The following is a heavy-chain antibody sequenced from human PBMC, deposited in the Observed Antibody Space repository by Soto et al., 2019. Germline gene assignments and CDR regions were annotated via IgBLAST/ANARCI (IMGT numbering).Heavy chain of an antibody. D-gene: IGHD4-4*01. CDR2: IVVGSGNT. CDR3: AANRGYSNYVSYYYGMDV. V-gene: IGHV1-58*01. Sequence: GASVKVSCKASGFTFTSSAVQWVRQARGQRLEWIGWIVVGSGNTNYAQKFQERVTITRDMSTSTAYMELSSLRSEDTAVYYCAANRGYSNYVSYYYGMDVWGQGTTVTVSS. J-gene: IGHJ6*02. CDR1: GFTFTSSA.